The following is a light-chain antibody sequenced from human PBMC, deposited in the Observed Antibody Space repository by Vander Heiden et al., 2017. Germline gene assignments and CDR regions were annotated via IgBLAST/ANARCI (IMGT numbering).Light chain of an antibody. CDR2: GAS. V-gene: IGKV3-15*01. Sequence: IVMTQSPATLSVSPGERATLSCRASQSVSSNLGWYQQKPGQAPRLLIYGASTRATGIPARFSGSGSGTEFTLTISSLQSEDFAVYYCQQYNNWPQTFGPGTKVDIK. CDR1: QSVSSN. J-gene: IGKJ3*01. CDR3: QQYNNWPQT.